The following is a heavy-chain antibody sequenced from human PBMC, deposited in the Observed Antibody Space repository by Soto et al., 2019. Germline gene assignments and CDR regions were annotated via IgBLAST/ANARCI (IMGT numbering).Heavy chain of an antibody. J-gene: IGHJ5*02. Sequence: SETLSLTCAVYGGSFSGYYWSWIRQPPGKGLEWIGEINHSGSTNYNPSLKSRVTISVDTSKNQFSLKLSSVTAADTAVYYCARGAGFDPWGQGTLVTVSS. CDR3: ARGAGFDP. V-gene: IGHV4-34*01. CDR1: GGSFSGYY. CDR2: INHSGST.